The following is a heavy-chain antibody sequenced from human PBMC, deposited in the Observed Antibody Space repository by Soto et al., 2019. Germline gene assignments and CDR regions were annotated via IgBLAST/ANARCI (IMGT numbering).Heavy chain of an antibody. D-gene: IGHD6-13*01. J-gene: IGHJ6*02. CDR1: GYTFTGYY. V-gene: IGHV1-2*04. CDR2: INPNNGGT. CDR3: AREGSAAAGSSSYGMDV. Sequence: ASVKVSCKASGYTFTGYYMHWVRQAPGQGLEWMGWINPNNGGTNYAQKFQGWVTMTRDTSISTAYMELSRLRSDDTAVYYCAREGSAAAGSSSYGMDVWGQGTTVTVSS.